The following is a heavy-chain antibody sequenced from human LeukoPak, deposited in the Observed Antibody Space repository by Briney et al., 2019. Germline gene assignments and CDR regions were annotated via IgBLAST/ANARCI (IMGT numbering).Heavy chain of an antibody. J-gene: IGHJ4*02. CDR3: ARGIYNDY. D-gene: IGHD3-10*01. CDR2: INPNSGGT. V-gene: IGHV1-2*02. CDR1: GYTLNGHH. Sequence: ASVKVSCKASGYTLNGHHIHWVRRAPGQGLEWMGWINPNSGGTNYAQNFQGRVTMTRDTSISTAYMELLRLRSDDTAVYYCARGIYNDYWGQGTPVTVSS.